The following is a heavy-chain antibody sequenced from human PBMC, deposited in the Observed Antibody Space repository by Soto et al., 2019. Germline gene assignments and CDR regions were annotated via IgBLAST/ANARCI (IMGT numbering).Heavy chain of an antibody. CDR2: SYHTGST. CDR1: NGSITSGNW. Sequence: QVQLQESGPGLVKPSGTLSLTCAVSNGSITSGNWWRWVRQPPGKGPEWIGDSYHTGSTNYNPSLRSRVIISVDKSKNTFSLSLSSVTAADTAVYFCARVWGALAPIAGWFGPWGRGILVTVAS. D-gene: IGHD3-16*01. J-gene: IGHJ5*02. V-gene: IGHV4-4*02. CDR3: ARVWGALAPIAGWFGP.